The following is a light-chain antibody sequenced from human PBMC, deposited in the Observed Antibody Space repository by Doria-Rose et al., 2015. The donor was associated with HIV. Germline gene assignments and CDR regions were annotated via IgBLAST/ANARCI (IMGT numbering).Light chain of an antibody. J-gene: IGKJ1*01. V-gene: IGKV1-39*01. CDR3: QQTYSSPPWT. Sequence: TQPPSSLSASIGDRVTITCRASQTVSTYLNWFQQEPGKAPKLLTYAASRLQSGVPSRFSGSGSGTDFTLTISGLQPGDFATYYCQQTYSSPPWTCGQGTKVEMK. CDR2: AAS. CDR1: QTVSTY.